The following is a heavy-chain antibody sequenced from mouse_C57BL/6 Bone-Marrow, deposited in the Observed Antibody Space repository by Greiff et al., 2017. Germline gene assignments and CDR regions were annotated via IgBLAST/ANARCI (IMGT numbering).Heavy chain of an antibody. CDR2: ISGGGGNT. Sequence: EVQGVESGGGLVKPGGSLKLSCAASGFTFSSYTMSWVRQTPEKRLEWVATISGGGGNTYYPDSVKGRITISRGNAKSTLYLQMGSLRSEDTALYYCASHYYGSSYYYAMEYWGQGTSVAVSS. V-gene: IGHV5-9*01. CDR1: GFTFSSYT. D-gene: IGHD1-1*01. CDR3: ASHYYGSSYYYAMEY. J-gene: IGHJ4*01.